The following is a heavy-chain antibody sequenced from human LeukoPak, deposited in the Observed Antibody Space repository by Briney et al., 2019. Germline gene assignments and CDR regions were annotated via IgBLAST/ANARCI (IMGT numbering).Heavy chain of an antibody. CDR1: GGSISSYY. J-gene: IGHJ6*02. D-gene: IGHD4-23*01. CDR3: AGGTYYGMDV. CDR2: TYTSGSA. Sequence: SETLSLTCTVSGGSISSYYWSWIRQPAGKGLEWIGRTYTSGSANYNLSLKSRVTMSLDTSKNQFSLKLSSVTAADTAVYYCAGGTYYGMDVWGQGTTVTVSS. V-gene: IGHV4-4*07.